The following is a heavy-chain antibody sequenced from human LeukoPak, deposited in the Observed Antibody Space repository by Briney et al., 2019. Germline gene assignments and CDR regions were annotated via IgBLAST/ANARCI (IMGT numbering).Heavy chain of an antibody. CDR1: GDSVSSNSAA. CDR3: ARAIKGLYYDSSGYCFEGFGYFDY. V-gene: IGHV6-1*01. D-gene: IGHD3-22*01. CDR2: TYYRSKWYN. Sequence: SQTLSLTCAISGDSVSSNSAAWNWIRQSPSRGLEWLGRTYYRSKWYNDYAVSVKSRITINPDTSKNQFSLQLNSVTPEDTAVYYCARAIKGLYYDSSGYCFEGFGYFDYWGQGTLVTVSS. J-gene: IGHJ4*02.